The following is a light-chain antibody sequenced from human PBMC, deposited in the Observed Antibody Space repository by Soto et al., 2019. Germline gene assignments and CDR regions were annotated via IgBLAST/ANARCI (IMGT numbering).Light chain of an antibody. V-gene: IGLV1-44*01. Sequence: QSVLTQPPSASGTPGQRVTISCSGSSSNIGSNAVNWYQQLPGTAPKLLIYNNNQWPSGVPDRFSGSKSGTSTSLAISGLQSEDEAAYYCAAWDDSLNGLVFGGVTTVTVL. CDR2: NNN. CDR3: AAWDDSLNGLV. CDR1: SSNIGSNA. J-gene: IGLJ3*02.